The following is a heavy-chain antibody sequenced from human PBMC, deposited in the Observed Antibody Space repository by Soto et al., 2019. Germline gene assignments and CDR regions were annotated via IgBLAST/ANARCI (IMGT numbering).Heavy chain of an antibody. CDR2: IWYDGSNK. CDR3: ARDYYYGSGSYYNGAPRYYYGMDV. Sequence: PGGSLRLSCAASGFTFSSYGMHWVRQAPGKGLEWVAVIWYDGSNKYYADSVKGRFTISRDNSKNTLYLQMNSLRAEDTAVYYCARDYYYGSGSYYNGAPRYYYGMDVWGQGTTVTVSS. CDR1: GFTFSSYG. V-gene: IGHV3-33*01. J-gene: IGHJ6*02. D-gene: IGHD3-10*01.